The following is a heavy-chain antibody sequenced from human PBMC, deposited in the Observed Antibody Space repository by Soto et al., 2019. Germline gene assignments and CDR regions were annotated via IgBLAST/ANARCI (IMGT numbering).Heavy chain of an antibody. CDR3: ARDNRYSSSPDALDI. Sequence: SETLSLTCPVSCGSINSYYWSWIRHPPGKGLEWIGYIYYSGSTNYNPSLKSRVTISVDTSKNQFSLKLSYVTAAATAVYYCARDNRYSSSPDALDIWGQGTMVTVSS. CDR2: IYYSGST. D-gene: IGHD6-13*01. J-gene: IGHJ3*02. CDR1: CGSINSYY. V-gene: IGHV4-59*01.